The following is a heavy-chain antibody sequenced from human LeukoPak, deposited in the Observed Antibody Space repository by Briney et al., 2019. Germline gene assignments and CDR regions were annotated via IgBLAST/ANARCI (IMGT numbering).Heavy chain of an antibody. CDR3: ARVPAAIYYYYYMDV. V-gene: IGHV4-34*01. J-gene: IGHJ6*03. Sequence: SETLSLTCAVYGGAFSDSHWNWIRQPPGKGLEWIGEINHSGSTYYNPSLKSRVTISVDTSKNQFSLKLSSVTAADTAVYYCARVPAAIYYYYYMDVWGKGTTVTVSS. CDR2: INHSGST. D-gene: IGHD2-2*01. CDR1: GGAFSDSH.